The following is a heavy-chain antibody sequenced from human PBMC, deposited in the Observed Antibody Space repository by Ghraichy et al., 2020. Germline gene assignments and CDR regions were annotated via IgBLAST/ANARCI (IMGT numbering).Heavy chain of an antibody. D-gene: IGHD3-3*01. J-gene: IGHJ4*02. V-gene: IGHV3-43*01. CDR1: GFTFDDYT. Sequence: LSLTCAASGFTFDDYTMHWVRQAPGKGLEWVSLISWDGGSTYYADSVKGRFTISRDNSKNSLYLQMNSLRTEDTALYYCAKDGALRDDFWSGYYPQFDYWGQGTLVTVSS. CDR3: AKDGALRDDFWSGYYPQFDY. CDR2: ISWDGGST.